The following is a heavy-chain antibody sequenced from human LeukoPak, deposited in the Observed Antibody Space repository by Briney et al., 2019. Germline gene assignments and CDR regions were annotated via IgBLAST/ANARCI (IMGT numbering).Heavy chain of an antibody. Sequence: ASVKVSCKASGYTFTSYDINWVRQATGQGLEWMGWMNPNSGNTGYAQKFQGRVSMTRDTSISTAYMELSSLRSEDTAVYYCARGPVEAVFGVSTEDWGQGATVTVSS. CDR2: MNPNSGNT. D-gene: IGHD3-10*02. J-gene: IGHJ6*02. CDR1: GYTFTSYD. V-gene: IGHV1-8*01. CDR3: ARGPVEAVFGVSTED.